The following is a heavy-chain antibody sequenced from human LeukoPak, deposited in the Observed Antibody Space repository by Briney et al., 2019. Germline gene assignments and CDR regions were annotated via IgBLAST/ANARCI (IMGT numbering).Heavy chain of an antibody. V-gene: IGHV1-18*01. CDR1: GYTFTSYG. J-gene: IGHJ5*02. CDR2: ISAYNGNT. D-gene: IGHD2-15*01. Sequence: ASVKVSCKASGYTFTSYGISWVRQAPGQGLEWMGWISAYNGNTNYAQKLQGRVTMTTDTSTSTAYMELRSLRSDDTAVYYCARDTYCSGGSCYPEELSFMGPWGQGTLVTVSS. CDR3: ARDTYCSGGSCYPEELSFMGP.